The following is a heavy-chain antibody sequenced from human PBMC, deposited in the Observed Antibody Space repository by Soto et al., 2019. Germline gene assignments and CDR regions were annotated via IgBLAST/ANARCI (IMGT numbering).Heavy chain of an antibody. CDR3: ARESAGSHKNNWFDP. Sequence: XETLSLTCTVSGGSVTSFYWSWVRQPAGQGLDWIGFVHYSGSTKYNPSLQSRVTISLDPSQNQLSLRLKSVTAADTAVYYCARESAGSHKNNWFDPWGQGTLVTVSS. CDR2: VHYSGST. J-gene: IGHJ5*02. CDR1: GGSVTSFY. V-gene: IGHV4-59*02.